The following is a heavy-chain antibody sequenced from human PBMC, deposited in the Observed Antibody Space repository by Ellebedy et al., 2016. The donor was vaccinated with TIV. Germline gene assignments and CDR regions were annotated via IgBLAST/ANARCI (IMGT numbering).Heavy chain of an antibody. V-gene: IGHV3-74*01. Sequence: PGGSLRLSCGASGFIFKNFLMYWVRQAPGKGPEWVSRISTDGSTTNYADSVKGRFSVSRENAKNALFLQMDGLRVDDSAVYYCVGFGVFNLWGQGAPVTVSS. J-gene: IGHJ5*02. CDR2: ISTDGSTT. CDR3: VGFGVFNL. CDR1: GFIFKNFL. D-gene: IGHD3-3*01.